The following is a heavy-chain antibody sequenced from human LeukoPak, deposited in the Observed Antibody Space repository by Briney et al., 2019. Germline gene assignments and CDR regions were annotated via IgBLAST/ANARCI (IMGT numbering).Heavy chain of an antibody. V-gene: IGHV3-21*01. Sequence: PGGSLRLSCAASGFTFSSYSMNWVRQAPGKGLEWVSSISSSSSYIYYADSVKGRFTISRDNAKNSLYLQMNTLRAEDTAVYYCARAPLGYCSGGSWYDLDYWGQGTLVTVSS. J-gene: IGHJ4*02. CDR3: ARAPLGYCSGGSWYDLDY. D-gene: IGHD2-15*01. CDR2: ISSSSSYI. CDR1: GFTFSSYS.